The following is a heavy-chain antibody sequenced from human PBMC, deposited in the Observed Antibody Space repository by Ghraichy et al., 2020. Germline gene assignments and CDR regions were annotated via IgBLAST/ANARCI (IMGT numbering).Heavy chain of an antibody. J-gene: IGHJ5*02. CDR3: AKDGTIRITMRVAIPWFDP. Sequence: GSLNISCAASGFTFSSYAMSWVRQTPGKGLEWVSGISDSGTTTHYADSVKGRFTISRDNSKNTLYLQMNSLRAEDTATYYCAKDGTIRITMRVAIPWFDPWGQGTLVTVSS. V-gene: IGHV3-23*01. D-gene: IGHD3-22*01. CDR1: GFTFSSYA. CDR2: ISDSGTTT.